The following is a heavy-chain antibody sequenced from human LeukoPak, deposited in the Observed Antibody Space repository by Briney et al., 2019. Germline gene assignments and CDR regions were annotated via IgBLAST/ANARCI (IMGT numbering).Heavy chain of an antibody. V-gene: IGHV4-61*02. CDR1: GGSISSGSYY. CDR2: IYTSGST. Sequence: PSETLSLTCTVSGGSISSGSYYWSRIRQPAGKGLEWIGRIYTSGSTNYNPSLKSRVTISVDTSKNQFSLKLSSVTAADTAVYYCARDWGGDRGWDFDYWGQGTLVTVSS. CDR3: ARDWGGDRGWDFDY. D-gene: IGHD3-16*01. J-gene: IGHJ4*02.